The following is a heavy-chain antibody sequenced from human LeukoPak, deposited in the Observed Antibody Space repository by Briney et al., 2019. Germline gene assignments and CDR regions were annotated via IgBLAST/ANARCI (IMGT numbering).Heavy chain of an antibody. CDR1: GVSISSGGYS. V-gene: IGHV4-30-2*01. CDR2: IYHSGST. D-gene: IGHD2-15*01. CDR3: ASLELDCSGGSCYSAYDSPRDY. Sequence: PSETLSLTCAVSGVSISSGGYSWSWIRQPPGKGLEWIGHIYHSGSTYYNPSLKSRVTISVDRSKNQFSLKLSSVTAADTAVYYCASLELDCSGGSCYSAYDSPRDYWGQGTLVTVSS. J-gene: IGHJ4*02.